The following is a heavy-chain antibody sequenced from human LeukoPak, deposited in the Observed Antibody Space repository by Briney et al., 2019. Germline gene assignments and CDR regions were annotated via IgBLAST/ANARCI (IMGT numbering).Heavy chain of an antibody. D-gene: IGHD3-16*01. CDR3: ARLMIRFGGVDDY. Sequence: GGSLRLSCAASGFTFSSYSMNWVRQAPGKGLEWVSLISSSSYYTYYADSVKGRFTISRDNAKNSLYLQMNSLRAEDTAVYYCARLMIRFGGVDDYWGQGTLVTVSS. CDR1: GFTFSSYS. V-gene: IGHV3-21*01. J-gene: IGHJ4*02. CDR2: ISSSSYYT.